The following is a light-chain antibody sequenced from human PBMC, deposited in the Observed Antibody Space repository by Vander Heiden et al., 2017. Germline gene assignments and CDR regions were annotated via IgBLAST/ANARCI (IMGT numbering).Light chain of an antibody. J-gene: IGKJ4*01. CDR1: QSISSY. V-gene: IGKV1-39*01. CDR2: AAS. Sequence: DIQMTQSPSSLSASVGDRVTITCRASQSISSYLNWYQQKPGKAPELLIYAASSLQSGVPSRFSGSGSGKDFTLTISSLQPEDFATYYCQQSFNTHTFGGGTKVEIK. CDR3: QQSFNTHT.